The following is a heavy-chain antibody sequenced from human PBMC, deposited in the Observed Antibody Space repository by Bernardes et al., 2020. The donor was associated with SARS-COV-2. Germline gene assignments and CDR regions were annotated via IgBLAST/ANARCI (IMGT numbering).Heavy chain of an antibody. Sequence: ASVKVSCKASGYTFTNYDINWVRQATGQGLEWMGWMNPNSDNTGYAWKFQGRVTLTRNTSISTAYMELTSLTSEDTAVYYCAKGPWQPYYYGMDVWGQGPTVTVSS. CDR3: AKGPWQPYYYGMDV. J-gene: IGHJ6*02. CDR1: GYTFTNYD. V-gene: IGHV1-8*02. D-gene: IGHD5-12*01. CDR2: MNPNSDNT.